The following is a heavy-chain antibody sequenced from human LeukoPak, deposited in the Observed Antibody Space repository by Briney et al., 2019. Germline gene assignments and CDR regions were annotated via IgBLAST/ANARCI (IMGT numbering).Heavy chain of an antibody. V-gene: IGHV4-4*09. Sequence: SETLSLTCTVSGGSISSYYWSWIRQPPGKGLEWIGYIYTSGSTNYNPSLKSRVTISVDTSKNQFSLKLSSVTAADTAVYYCARLQRWPRSGVFYFDYWGQGTLVTVSS. CDR3: ARLQRWPRSGVFYFDY. J-gene: IGHJ4*02. D-gene: IGHD3-10*01. CDR2: IYTSGST. CDR1: GGSISSYY.